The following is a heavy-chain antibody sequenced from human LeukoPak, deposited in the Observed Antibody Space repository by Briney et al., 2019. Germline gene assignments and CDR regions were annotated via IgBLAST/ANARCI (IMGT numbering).Heavy chain of an antibody. CDR2: ISGSGGST. V-gene: IGHV3-23*01. J-gene: IGHJ4*02. D-gene: IGHD6-13*01. CDR1: GFTFSSYA. CDR3: ARGGGYSSSWYVFDY. Sequence: GGSLRLSCAASGFTFSSYAMSWVRQAPGKGLEWVSAISGSGGSTYYADSVKGRFTISRDNSKNTLYLQMNSLRAEDTAVYYCARGGGYSSSWYVFDYWGQGTLVTVSS.